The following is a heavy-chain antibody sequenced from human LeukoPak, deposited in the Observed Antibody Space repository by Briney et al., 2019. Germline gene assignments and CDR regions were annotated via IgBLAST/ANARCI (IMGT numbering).Heavy chain of an antibody. D-gene: IGHD5-18*01. J-gene: IGHJ4*02. Sequence: ASVKVSCKASGYTFSGYNMHWVRQAPGQGLEWMGRVISHSGGTNYAPRFQGRVTMTRHTSTSTAYMELSRLKSDDTAVYYCARGYNYGHDYWGQGTLVTVSS. CDR1: GYTFSGYN. V-gene: IGHV1-2*06. CDR3: ARGYNYGHDY. CDR2: VISHSGGT.